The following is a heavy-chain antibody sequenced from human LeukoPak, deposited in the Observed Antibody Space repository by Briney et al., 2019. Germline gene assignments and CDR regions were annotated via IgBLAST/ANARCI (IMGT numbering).Heavy chain of an antibody. V-gene: IGHV4-31*03. CDR3: ARGNRHYYDSSGYYYGALFDY. Sequence: SQTLSLTCTVSGGSISSGGYYWSWIRQHPGKGLEWIGYIYYSGSTYYNPSLESRVTISVDTSKNQFSLKLSSVTAADTAVYYCARGNRHYYDSSGYYYGALFDYWGQGTLVTVSS. J-gene: IGHJ4*02. CDR2: IYYSGST. D-gene: IGHD3-22*01. CDR1: GGSISSGGYY.